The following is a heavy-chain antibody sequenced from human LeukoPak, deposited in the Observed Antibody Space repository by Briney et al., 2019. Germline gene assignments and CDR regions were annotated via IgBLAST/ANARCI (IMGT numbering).Heavy chain of an antibody. D-gene: IGHD3-22*01. J-gene: IGHJ3*02. CDR2: IYPGESDT. CDR3: ARPLPPYYYDSSGYSTDAFDI. CDR1: GYSFTSYW. Sequence: GESLKISCKGSGYSFTSYWIGWVRQMPGKGLEWMGIIYPGESDTRYSPSHQGQVTISANKSISIAYLQWSSLKASDTAMYYCARPLPPYYYDSSGYSTDAFDIWGQGTMVTVSS. V-gene: IGHV5-51*01.